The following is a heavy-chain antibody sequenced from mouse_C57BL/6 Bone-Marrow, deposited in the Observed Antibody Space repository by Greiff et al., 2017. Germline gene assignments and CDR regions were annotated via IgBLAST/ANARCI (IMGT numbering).Heavy chain of an antibody. CDR2: IYPRSGNT. CDR3: ARNAVVAHFDV. Sequence: VQLQQSGAELARPGASVKLSCKASGYTFTSYGISWVKQRTGQGLEWIGEIYPRSGNTYYIEKFKGKATLAADKSSSTAYMELRSLTSEDSAVYFCARNAVVAHFDVWGAGTTVTVSS. V-gene: IGHV1-81*01. D-gene: IGHD1-1*01. CDR1: GYTFTSYG. J-gene: IGHJ1*01.